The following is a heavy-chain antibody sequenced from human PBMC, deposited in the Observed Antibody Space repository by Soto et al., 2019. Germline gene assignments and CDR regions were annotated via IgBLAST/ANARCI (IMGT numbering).Heavy chain of an antibody. CDR3: ASGIAAAGTLDRAFDI. V-gene: IGHV4-31*03. D-gene: IGHD6-13*01. CDR2: IYYSGST. CDR1: GGSISSGGYY. J-gene: IGHJ3*02. Sequence: QVQLQESGPGLVKPSQTLSLTCTVSGGSISSGGYYWSWIRQHPGKGLEWIGYIYYSGSTYYNQYIKSRVTISVDTSKNQFSLKLSSVTAADTAVYYCASGIAAAGTLDRAFDIWGQGTMVTVSS.